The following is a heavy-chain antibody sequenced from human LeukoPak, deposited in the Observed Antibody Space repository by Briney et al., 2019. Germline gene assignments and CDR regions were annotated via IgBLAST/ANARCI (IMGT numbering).Heavy chain of an antibody. CDR1: GFTFSSYA. Sequence: GGSLRLSCAASGFTFSSYAMSWVRQAPGKGLEWVSAISGSGDTTYYADSVKGRLTISRDNSKNTLYLQMNSLRAEDTAVYYCATITMVRGAQRPLPKFDYWGQGTLVTVSS. J-gene: IGHJ4*02. CDR3: ATITMVRGAQRPLPKFDY. CDR2: ISGSGDTT. V-gene: IGHV3-23*01. D-gene: IGHD3-10*01.